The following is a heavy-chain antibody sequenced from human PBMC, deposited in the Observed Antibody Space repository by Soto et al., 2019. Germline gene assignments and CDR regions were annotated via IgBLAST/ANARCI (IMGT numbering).Heavy chain of an antibody. D-gene: IGHD5-12*01. CDR3: AKDAGPRGYSGYETNDYYYYYGMDV. V-gene: IGHV3-30*18. J-gene: IGHJ6*02. Sequence: GGSLRLSCAASGFTFSSYGMHWVRQAPGKGLEWVAVISYDGSNKYYADSVKGRFTISRDNSKNTLYLQMNSLRAEDTAVYYCAKDAGPRGYSGYETNDYYYYYGMDVWGQGTTVTVSS. CDR1: GFTFSSYG. CDR2: ISYDGSNK.